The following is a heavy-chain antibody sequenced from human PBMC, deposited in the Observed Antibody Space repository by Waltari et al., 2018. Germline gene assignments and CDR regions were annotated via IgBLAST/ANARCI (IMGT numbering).Heavy chain of an antibody. V-gene: IGHV1-46*01. Sequence: QVQLVQSGAEVKKTGASVNVSCKASGFTFSTYFMHWVRQAPGQGLEWMGIINPSGGITSYAQKFQGRVTMTRDTATSTVYMELSSLRSEDTAVYYCARGAGKSSSWYFDYWGQGTLVTVSS. D-gene: IGHD6-13*01. J-gene: IGHJ4*02. CDR1: GFTFSTYF. CDR2: INPSGGIT. CDR3: ARGAGKSSSWYFDY.